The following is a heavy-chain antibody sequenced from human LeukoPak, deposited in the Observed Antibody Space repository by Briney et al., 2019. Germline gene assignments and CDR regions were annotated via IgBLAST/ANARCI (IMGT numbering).Heavy chain of an antibody. CDR2: IYYSGST. CDR3: ARVPTITFFDY. V-gene: IGHV4-39*07. CDR1: GGSISSSSYY. J-gene: IGHJ4*02. D-gene: IGHD3-10*01. Sequence: PSETLSLTCSVSGGSISSSSYYWGWIRQPPGKGLEWIGTIYYSGSTFYNPSLKSRVTISVDTSKNQFSLKLTSVTAADTAVYYCARVPTITFFDYWGQGTLVTVSS.